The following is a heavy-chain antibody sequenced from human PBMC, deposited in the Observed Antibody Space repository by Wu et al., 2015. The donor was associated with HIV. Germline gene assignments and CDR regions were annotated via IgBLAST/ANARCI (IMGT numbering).Heavy chain of an antibody. CDR1: GGTFSSYA. Sequence: QVQLVQSGAEVKKPGSSVKVSCKASGGTFSSYAISWVRQAPGQGLEWMGGIIPIFGTANYAQKFQGRVTITTDESTSTAYMELSSLRSEDTAVYYCARDGDLVVVARPPYYYGMDVWGQGTTVTVSS. D-gene: IGHD2-15*01. CDR2: IIPIFGTA. J-gene: IGHJ6*02. CDR3: ARDGDLVVVARPPYYYGMDV. V-gene: IGHV1-69*05.